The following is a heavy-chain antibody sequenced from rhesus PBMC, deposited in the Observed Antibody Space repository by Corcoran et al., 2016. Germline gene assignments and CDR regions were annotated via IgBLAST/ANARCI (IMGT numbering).Heavy chain of an antibody. J-gene: IGHJ6*01. V-gene: IGHV4-143*01. Sequence: QVQLQESGPGLVKPSETLSLTCTVSGGSITGYHNWNWIRQAPGKGLEWIGAVYGNRASPNYNPSLNSRVTISKDTSKTQFSLRLTSVTAADTAVYYCARQGYTDHLGGLDSWGQGVVVTVSS. CDR2: VYGNRASP. CDR3: ARQGYTDHLGGLDS. D-gene: IGHD2-39*02. CDR1: GGSITGYHN.